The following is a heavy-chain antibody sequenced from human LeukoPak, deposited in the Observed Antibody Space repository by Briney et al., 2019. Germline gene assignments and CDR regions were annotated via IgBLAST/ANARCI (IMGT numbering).Heavy chain of an antibody. CDR1: GFTFSSYS. CDR2: ISSSSSYI. V-gene: IGHV3-21*01. Sequence: GGSLRLSCAASGFTFSSYSMNWVRQAPGKGLEWVSSISSSSSYIYYADSVKGRFTISRDNAKNSLYLQMNSLRAEDTAVYYCARDMITLPPLYCSSTSCFHGFDYWGQGTLVTVSS. J-gene: IGHJ4*02. D-gene: IGHD2-2*01. CDR3: ARDMITLPPLYCSSTSCFHGFDY.